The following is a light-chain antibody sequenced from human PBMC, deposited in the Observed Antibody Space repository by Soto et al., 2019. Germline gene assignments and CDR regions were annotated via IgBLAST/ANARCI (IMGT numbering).Light chain of an antibody. Sequence: QSVLTQPASVSGSPGQSITISCTGTSSDVGGYKYVSWYQQHPGKAPKLMIYDVSNRPSGVSNRFSGSKSGNTASLTISGLQAEDEDDYYCSSYTSSSTVVFGGGTKLTFL. CDR2: DVS. J-gene: IGLJ2*01. V-gene: IGLV2-14*01. CDR1: SSDVGGYKY. CDR3: SSYTSSSTVV.